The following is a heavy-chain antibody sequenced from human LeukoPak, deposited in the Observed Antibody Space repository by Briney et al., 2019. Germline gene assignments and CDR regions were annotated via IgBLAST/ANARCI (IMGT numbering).Heavy chain of an antibody. Sequence: PGGSLRLSCAASGFTFSSYEMNWVRQAPGKGLEWVSYISSSGSTIYYADSVKGRFTISRDNAKNSLYLQMNSLRAEDTAVYYCARIAAAGLYYYYYMDVWGKGTTVTVSS. J-gene: IGHJ6*03. V-gene: IGHV3-48*03. D-gene: IGHD6-13*01. CDR3: ARIAAAGLYYYYYMDV. CDR2: ISSSGSTI. CDR1: GFTFSSYE.